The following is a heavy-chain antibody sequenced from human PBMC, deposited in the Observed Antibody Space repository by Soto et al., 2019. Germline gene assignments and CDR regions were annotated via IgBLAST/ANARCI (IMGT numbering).Heavy chain of an antibody. D-gene: IGHD3-10*01. J-gene: IGHJ6*02. CDR3: AKDMGRRSSYGMHV. Sequence: QVQLVESGGGVVQPGRSLRLSCAASGFTFSSYGMHWVRQAPGKGLEWVAVISYDGSNKYYADSVKGRFTISRDNSKNSLYVQMNSLSAEDTAGYYCAKDMGRRSSYGMHVSRPGTTVTVSS. CDR2: ISYDGSNK. CDR1: GFTFSSYG. V-gene: IGHV3-30*18.